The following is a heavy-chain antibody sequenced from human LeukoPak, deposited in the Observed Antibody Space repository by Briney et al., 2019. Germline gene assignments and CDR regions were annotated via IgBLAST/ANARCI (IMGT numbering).Heavy chain of an antibody. D-gene: IGHD1-26*01. CDR2: INPDGSIR. CDR3: AREARVGGALQY. J-gene: IGHJ4*02. V-gene: IGHV3-74*03. Sequence: GGALRLSCAASGLTFSTYWMHWVRQAPGKGLAWVARINPDGSIRTYADSVQGRVTISRDTAKDTLFLQMNSLRAEDTAVYYCAREARVGGALQYWGQGTPVTVSS. CDR1: GLTFSTYW.